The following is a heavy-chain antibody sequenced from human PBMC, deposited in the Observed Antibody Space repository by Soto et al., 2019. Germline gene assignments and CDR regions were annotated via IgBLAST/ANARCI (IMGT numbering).Heavy chain of an antibody. V-gene: IGHV3-74*01. CDR1: GLTFNRYW. D-gene: IGHD2-15*01. CDR3: AREFCSGGNCYTYYFDP. CDR2: INTDGSNT. J-gene: IGHJ5*02. Sequence: LRLSCAASGLTFNRYWMHWVRHAPGKGLVWVSHINTDGSNTNYADSVKGRFTISRDNAKSTLFLQMNSLRDEDTAVYYCAREFCSGGNCYTYYFDPWGQGIPVTVSS.